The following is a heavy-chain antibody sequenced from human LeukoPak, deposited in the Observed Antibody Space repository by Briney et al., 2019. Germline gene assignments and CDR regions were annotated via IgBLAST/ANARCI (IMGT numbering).Heavy chain of an antibody. Sequence: GRSLRLSCAASGFTFSSDGMHRVGQAPGKGLEWVAVIWYDGSNKYYADSVKGRFTISRDNSKNTLYLQKNSLRAEDTAVYYCAIYRSSNSSLWYFDYWGQGTLVTVSS. CDR3: AIYRSSNSSLWYFDY. CDR1: GFTFSSDG. CDR2: IWYDGSNK. D-gene: IGHD2-2*01. V-gene: IGHV3-33*01. J-gene: IGHJ4*02.